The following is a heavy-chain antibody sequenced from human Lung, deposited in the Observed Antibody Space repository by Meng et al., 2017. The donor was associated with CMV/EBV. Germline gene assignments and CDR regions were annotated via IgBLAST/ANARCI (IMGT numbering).Heavy chain of an antibody. V-gene: IGHV4-34*01. CDR2: IDGTGLT. J-gene: IGHJ5*01. CDR1: GASFSGSY. CDR3: ARLTGTVYVHGLDS. Sequence: SDPLSLXFAVHGASFSGSYWHWIRQPPGMGLGWIGEIDGTGLTKCRPSLNSRVTILLDTSKKPFSVELSSVTAADTAVYYCARLTGTVYVHGLDSWGQGALVTVSS. D-gene: IGHD1-7*01.